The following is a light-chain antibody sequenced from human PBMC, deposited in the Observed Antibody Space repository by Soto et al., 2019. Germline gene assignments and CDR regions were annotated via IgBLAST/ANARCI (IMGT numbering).Light chain of an antibody. Sequence: IVMTQSPATLSVSPGERVTLSCRASQTINANLAWYQQKPGQPPRLLIYGASTRAAAIPARFSGSGSGTEFTLTISSLQSEDLAVYYCQQFNNWPRTFGQGTKVEIK. CDR1: QTINAN. CDR3: QQFNNWPRT. CDR2: GAS. J-gene: IGKJ1*01. V-gene: IGKV3-15*01.